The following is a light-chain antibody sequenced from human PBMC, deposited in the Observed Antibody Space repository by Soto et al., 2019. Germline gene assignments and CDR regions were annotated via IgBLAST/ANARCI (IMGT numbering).Light chain of an antibody. Sequence: EIVLTQSPGTLSLSPGERATLSCRASQSVSSNYLAWYRRKPGQAPRLLIYGASNRATDIPGRFSGSGSGTDFTLTITRLGPEDFALYYCQQYGSSPPTFGPGTRVEI. CDR3: QQYGSSPPT. V-gene: IGKV3-20*01. CDR2: GAS. CDR1: QSVSSNY. J-gene: IGKJ1*01.